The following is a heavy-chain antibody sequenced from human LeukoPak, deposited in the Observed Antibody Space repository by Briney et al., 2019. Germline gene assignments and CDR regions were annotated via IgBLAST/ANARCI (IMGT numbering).Heavy chain of an antibody. V-gene: IGHV3-30*03. Sequence: GGSLRLSCAASGFTFSSYGMHWVRQAPGKGLEWVAVISYDGSNKYYADSVKGRFTISRDNAKNSLYLQMNSLRAEDTAVYYCARAVSLGELSHNDYWGQGTLVTVSS. CDR2: ISYDGSNK. J-gene: IGHJ4*02. CDR1: GFTFSSYG. D-gene: IGHD3-16*02. CDR3: ARAVSLGELSHNDY.